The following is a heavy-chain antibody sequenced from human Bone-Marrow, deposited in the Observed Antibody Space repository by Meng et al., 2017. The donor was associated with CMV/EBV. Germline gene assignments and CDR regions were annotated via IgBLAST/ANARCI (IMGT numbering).Heavy chain of an antibody. CDR1: GFTLSNYW. Sequence: GESLKISCATSGFTLSNYWMTWVRQAPGKGLEWLAKISQDGGGTDYVDSLEGRFTISRDNAKNSLYLQMNSLRAEDTAIYYCARYYCESGSCFIDYWGQGTLVTVSS. CDR2: ISQDGGGT. J-gene: IGHJ4*02. V-gene: IGHV3-7*01. CDR3: ARYYCESGSCFIDY. D-gene: IGHD3-22*01.